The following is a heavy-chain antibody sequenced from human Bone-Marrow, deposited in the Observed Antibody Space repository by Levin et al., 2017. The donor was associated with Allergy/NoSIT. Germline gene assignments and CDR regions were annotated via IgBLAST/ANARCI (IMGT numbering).Heavy chain of an antibody. CDR3: ARQFYSSSSRAFDI. CDR2: IYYSGST. V-gene: IGHV4-39*01. Sequence: NTSETLSLTCTVSGGSISSSSFYWGWIRQPPGKGLEWIGSIYYSGSTYYNPSLKSRVTISVDTSKNQFSLKLSSVTAADTAVYYCARQFYSSSSRAFDIWGQGTMVTVSS. D-gene: IGHD6-6*01. CDR1: GGSISSSSFY. J-gene: IGHJ3*02.